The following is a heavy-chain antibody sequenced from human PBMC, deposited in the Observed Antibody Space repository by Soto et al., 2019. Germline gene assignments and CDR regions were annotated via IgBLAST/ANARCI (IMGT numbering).Heavy chain of an antibody. J-gene: IGHJ2*01. CDR2: IYPDYSDT. CDR3: ARFGGASLSNWYFEF. Sequence: GESLKISCTGSGYKFTDFWIGWVRQMPGKGLEWMGIIYPDYSDTRYSPSFQGQVTMSADKSISTAYLQWSSLKASDTAMYFCARFGGASLSNWYFEFWGRGTLVTVSS. V-gene: IGHV5-51*01. D-gene: IGHD2-21*01. CDR1: GYKFTDFW.